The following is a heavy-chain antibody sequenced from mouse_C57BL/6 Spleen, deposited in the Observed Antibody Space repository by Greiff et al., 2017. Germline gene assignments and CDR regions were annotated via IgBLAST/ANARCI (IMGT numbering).Heavy chain of an antibody. CDR1: GYTFTDYY. Sequence: VVEPGASVKISCKASGYTFTDYYMNWVKQSHGKSLEWIGDINPNNGGTSYNQKFKGKATLTVDKSSSTAYMELRSLTSEDSAVYYCARREGWFAYWGQGTLVTVSA. CDR2: INPNNGGT. J-gene: IGHJ3*01. V-gene: IGHV1-26*01. CDR3: ARREGWFAY.